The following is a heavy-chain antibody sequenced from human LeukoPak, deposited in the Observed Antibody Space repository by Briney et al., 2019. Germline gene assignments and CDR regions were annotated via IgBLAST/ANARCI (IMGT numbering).Heavy chain of an antibody. CDR1: GFTFSNTW. Sequence: GGSLRLSCAASGFTFSNTWLHWVRQPPGQGLVWVARIISDGSSTVYADFVKGRFTISRDNAKNTLYLQMNSLRAEDTAVYYCARRIAAAGTKGFDYWGQGTLVTVSS. D-gene: IGHD6-13*01. V-gene: IGHV3-74*01. J-gene: IGHJ4*02. CDR3: ARRIAAAGTKGFDY. CDR2: IISDGSST.